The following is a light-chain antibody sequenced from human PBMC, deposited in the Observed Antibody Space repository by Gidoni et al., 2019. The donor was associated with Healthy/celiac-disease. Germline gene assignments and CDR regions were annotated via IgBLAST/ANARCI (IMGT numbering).Light chain of an antibody. CDR1: SSNIGSNT. CDR2: SNN. CDR3: AAWDDSLNGWV. V-gene: IGLV1-44*01. Sequence: QSVLTHPPPASGTPGQRVTNSCSGSSSNIGSNTVNWYQQLPGTAPKLLIYSNNQRPPGVPDRFSGSKSGTSAALAISGLQSEDEADYYCAAWDDSLNGWVFGGGTKLTVL. J-gene: IGLJ3*02.